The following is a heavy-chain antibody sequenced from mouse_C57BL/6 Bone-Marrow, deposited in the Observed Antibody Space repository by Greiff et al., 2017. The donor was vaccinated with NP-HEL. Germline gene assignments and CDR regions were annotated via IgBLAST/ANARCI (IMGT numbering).Heavy chain of an antibody. CDR2: ISYDGSN. J-gene: IGHJ3*01. D-gene: IGHD1-1*01. Sequence: EVHLVESGPGLVKPSQSPSLTCSVTGYSITSGYYWNWIRQFPGNKLEWMGYISYDGSNNYNPSLKNRISITRDTSKNQFFLKLNSVTTEDTATYYCARDPFYYYGSEGFAYWGQGTLVTVSA. CDR3: ARDPFYYYGSEGFAY. V-gene: IGHV3-6*01. CDR1: GYSITSGYY.